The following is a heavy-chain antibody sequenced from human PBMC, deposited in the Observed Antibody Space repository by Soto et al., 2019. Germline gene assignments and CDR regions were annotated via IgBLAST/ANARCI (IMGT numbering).Heavy chain of an antibody. Sequence: EVQLVESGGGLVKPGGSLRLSCAASGFTFSNAWMSWVRQAPGKGLEWVGRIKSKTDGGTTDYAAPVKGRFTISRDDSKNTLYLQMNSLKTEDTAVYYCTTLHCSGGSCYSGRTKLGFDYWGQGTLVTVSS. CDR3: TTLHCSGGSCYSGRTKLGFDY. J-gene: IGHJ4*02. V-gene: IGHV3-15*01. CDR1: GFTFSNAW. D-gene: IGHD2-15*01. CDR2: IKSKTDGGTT.